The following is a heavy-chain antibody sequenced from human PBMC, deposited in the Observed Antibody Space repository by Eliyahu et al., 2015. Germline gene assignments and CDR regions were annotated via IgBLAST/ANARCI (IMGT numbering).Heavy chain of an antibody. Sequence: QVQLQQWGAGLLKPSETLSLTCAVYGGSFSGYYWSWIRXPPGKGLEWIGEINHSGSTNYNPSLKSRVTISVDTSKNQFSLKLSSVTAADTAVYYCARHKIWWGYSSGWYEDYYYYYGMDVWGQGTTVTVSS. J-gene: IGHJ6*02. CDR3: ARHKIWWGYSSGWYEDYYYYYGMDV. CDR1: GGSFSGYY. D-gene: IGHD6-19*01. V-gene: IGHV4-34*01. CDR2: INHSGST.